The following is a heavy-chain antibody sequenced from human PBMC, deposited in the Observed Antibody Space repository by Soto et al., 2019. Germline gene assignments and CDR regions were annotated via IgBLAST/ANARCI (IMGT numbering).Heavy chain of an antibody. CDR3: ARAEGGNHADYYGMDV. CDR2: IIPIFGTA. Sequence: SVKVSCKASGGTFSSYAINWVQQAPGQGLEWMGGIIPIFGTANYAQKFQGRVTITADESTSTAYMELSSLRSEDTAVYYCARAEGGNHADYYGMDVWGQGTTVTVSS. J-gene: IGHJ6*02. V-gene: IGHV1-69*13. D-gene: IGHD2-15*01. CDR1: GGTFSSYA.